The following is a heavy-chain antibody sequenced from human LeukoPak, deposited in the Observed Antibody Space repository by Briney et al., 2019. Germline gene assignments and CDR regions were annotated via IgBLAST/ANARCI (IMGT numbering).Heavy chain of an antibody. CDR3: ARNWGYNYGYGSFDS. V-gene: IGHV4-30-2*06. CDR2: IYHSGTT. CDR1: GCPIRSAGYY. J-gene: IGHJ4*02. Sequence: PSETLSLTCNVSGCPIRSAGYYWSWIRQSPGRGLEWIGYIYHSGTTFYSPTLKSRVTISIDTSKSQFSLTLSAVAAADTAVYYCARNWGYNYGYGSFDSWGQGILVTVSS. D-gene: IGHD5-24*01.